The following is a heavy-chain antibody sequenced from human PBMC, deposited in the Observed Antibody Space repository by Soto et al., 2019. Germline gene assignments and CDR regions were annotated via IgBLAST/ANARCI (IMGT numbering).Heavy chain of an antibody. CDR2: IYHSGNT. Sequence: PSETLSLTCTVSGGSITTGGSYWSWIRQHPGKGLEWIGNIYHSGNTYYNPSLKSRLTISVDTSKNHFSLMVDYVTAADTAVYYCARARFQVLYGKPYFDSWGQGTLVTVS. CDR1: GGSITTGGSY. CDR3: ARARFQVLYGKPYFDS. D-gene: IGHD2-2*02. J-gene: IGHJ4*02. V-gene: IGHV4-31*03.